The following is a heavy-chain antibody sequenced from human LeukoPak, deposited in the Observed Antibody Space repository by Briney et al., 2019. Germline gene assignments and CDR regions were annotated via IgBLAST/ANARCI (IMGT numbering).Heavy chain of an antibody. CDR3: ARFPAGSYYFDY. J-gene: IGHJ4*02. Sequence: SETLSLTCAVYGGSFSGYYWSWIRQPPGKGLEWIGEINHSGSTNYNPSLKSRVTISADTSKNQFSLKLSSVTAADTAVYYCARFPAGSYYFDYWGQGTLVTVSS. D-gene: IGHD6-13*01. CDR1: GGSFSGYY. CDR2: INHSGST. V-gene: IGHV4-34*01.